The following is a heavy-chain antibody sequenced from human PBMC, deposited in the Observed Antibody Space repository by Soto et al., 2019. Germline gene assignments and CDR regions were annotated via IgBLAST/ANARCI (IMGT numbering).Heavy chain of an antibody. Sequence: SETLSLTCTVSGGSVSSGSYYWSWIRQPPGKGLEWIGYIYYSGSTNYNPSLKSRVTISVDTSKNQFSLKLSSVTAADTAVYYCARGQQLVRLMGSFDYWGQGTLVTVSS. CDR3: ARGQQLVRLMGSFDY. CDR1: GGSVSSGSYY. D-gene: IGHD6-13*01. CDR2: IYYSGST. J-gene: IGHJ4*02. V-gene: IGHV4-61*01.